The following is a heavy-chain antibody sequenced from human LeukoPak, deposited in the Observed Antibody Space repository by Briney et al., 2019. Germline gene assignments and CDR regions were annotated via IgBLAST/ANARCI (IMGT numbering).Heavy chain of an antibody. V-gene: IGHV5-10-1*01. CDR2: IDPSDSYT. Sequence: GESLKISCKGSGYSFTGYWINWVRQMPGKGLAWMGTIDPSDSYTNYSPSFQGHVTISADRSISTAYLQWRSLKASDTAMYYCARHKTGDHFYYYGMDVWAKGPRSPSPQ. CDR3: ARHKTGDHFYYYGMDV. J-gene: IGHJ6*04. D-gene: IGHD7-27*01. CDR1: GYSFTGYW.